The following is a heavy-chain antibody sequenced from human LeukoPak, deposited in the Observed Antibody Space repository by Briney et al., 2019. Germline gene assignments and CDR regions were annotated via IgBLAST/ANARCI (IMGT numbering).Heavy chain of an antibody. V-gene: IGHV4-34*01. Sequence: SETLSLTCAVYGGSFSGYYWSWIRQPPGKGLEWIGEVNHSGSTNYNPSLKSRVTISVDTSKNQFSLKLSSVTAADTAVYYCARNSSPYYYYCYMDVWGRGTTVTVSS. CDR3: ARNSSPYYYYCYMDV. J-gene: IGHJ6*03. CDR2: VNHSGST. CDR1: GGSFSGYY. D-gene: IGHD4-23*01.